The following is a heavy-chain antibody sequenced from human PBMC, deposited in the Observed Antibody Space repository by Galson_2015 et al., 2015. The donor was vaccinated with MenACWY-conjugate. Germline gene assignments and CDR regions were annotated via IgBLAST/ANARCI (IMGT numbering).Heavy chain of an antibody. CDR2: VYPGDSDT. J-gene: IGHJ4*02. V-gene: IGHV5-51*01. Sequence: QSGAEVKKPGESLKISCKGSGYSFITSWIGWVRQMPGKGLEWMGIVYPGDSDTRYSPPFQGQVTISADKSISTAYLQWSSLKASDTAMYYCARVAYCGGDCYYPDYWGQGTLVTVSS. CDR1: GYSFITSW. D-gene: IGHD2-21*02. CDR3: ARVAYCGGDCYYPDY.